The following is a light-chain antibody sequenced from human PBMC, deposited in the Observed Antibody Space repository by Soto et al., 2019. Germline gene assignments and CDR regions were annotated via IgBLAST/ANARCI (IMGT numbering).Light chain of an antibody. CDR3: QQYYSYHWT. J-gene: IGKJ1*01. V-gene: IGKV1-39*01. Sequence: DIQMTQSPSSLSASVGDRVTITCRASQSISTYLNWYQQKPGKAPELMIFAASSLQSGVPSRFSGSGSGTDFTLTISSLQPEDFATYYCQQYYSYHWTFGQGTKVEIK. CDR2: AAS. CDR1: QSISTY.